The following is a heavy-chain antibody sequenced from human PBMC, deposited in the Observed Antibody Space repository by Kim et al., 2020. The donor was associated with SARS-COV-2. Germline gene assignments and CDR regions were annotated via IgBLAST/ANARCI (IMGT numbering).Heavy chain of an antibody. J-gene: IGHJ4*02. D-gene: IGHD3-10*01. Sequence: ASVKVSCKASGYTFTSYGISWVRQAPGQGLEWMGWISAYNGNTNYAQKLQGRVTMTTDTSTSTAYMELRSLRSDDTAVYYCARGNPSTLEQGFGEYHYWGQGTLVTVSS. CDR2: ISAYNGNT. V-gene: IGHV1-18*01. CDR1: GYTFTSYG. CDR3: ARGNPSTLEQGFGEYHY.